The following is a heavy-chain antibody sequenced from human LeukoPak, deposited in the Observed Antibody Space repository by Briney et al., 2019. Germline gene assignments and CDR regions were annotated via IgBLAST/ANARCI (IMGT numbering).Heavy chain of an antibody. CDR3: ARDRSGSSSVDDAFDI. CDR1: GFTFEDYG. V-gene: IGHV3-20*04. Sequence: GGSLRLSCAASGFTFEDYGMTWVRQAPGKGLEWVSGINWNGGAAGYADSVKGRFTISRDNAKNSLYLQMNSLRVEDMAVYYCARDRSGSSSVDDAFDIWGQGIMVTVSS. CDR2: INWNGGAA. D-gene: IGHD3-10*01. J-gene: IGHJ3*02.